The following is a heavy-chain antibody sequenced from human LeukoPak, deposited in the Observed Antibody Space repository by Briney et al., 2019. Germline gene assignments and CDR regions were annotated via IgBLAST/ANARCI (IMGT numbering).Heavy chain of an antibody. D-gene: IGHD6-13*01. CDR1: GFTVSSNS. V-gene: IGHV3-53*01. J-gene: IGHJ4*02. CDR3: ARGGRANFDY. CDR2: IYSDNT. Sequence: GGSLRLSCTVSGFTVSSNSMSWVRQAPGKGLEWVSFIYSDNTHYSDSVKGRFTISRDNSKNTLYLQMNSLRAEDTAVYYCARGGRANFDYWGQGTLVTVSS.